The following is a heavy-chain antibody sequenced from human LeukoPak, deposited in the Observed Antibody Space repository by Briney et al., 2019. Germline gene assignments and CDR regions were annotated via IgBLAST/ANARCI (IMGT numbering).Heavy chain of an antibody. CDR2: IYYSGST. CDR3: AGPNYYDSSGYYYDRTWFDP. CDR1: GGSISSSSYY. J-gene: IGHJ5*02. Sequence: SETLSLTCTVSGGSISSSSYYWGWIRQPPGKGLEWIGSIYYSGSTYYNPSLKSRVTISVDTSKNQFSLKLSSVTAADTAVYYCAGPNYYDSSGYYYDRTWFDPWGQGTLVTVSS. D-gene: IGHD3-22*01. V-gene: IGHV4-39*01.